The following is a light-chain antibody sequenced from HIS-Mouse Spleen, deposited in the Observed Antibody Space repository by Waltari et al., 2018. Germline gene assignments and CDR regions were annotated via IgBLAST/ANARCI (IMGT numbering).Light chain of an antibody. V-gene: IGLV2-23*02. CDR3: CSYAGSSTWV. Sequence: QSALTQPASVSGSPGQSITISCTGTSRDVASYNLVSWYQQQPGKAPKLMIYEVRKRPSGVSNRFSGSKSGNTASLTISGLQAEDEADYYCCSYAGSSTWVFGGGTKLTVL. CDR1: SRDVASYNL. J-gene: IGLJ3*02. CDR2: EVR.